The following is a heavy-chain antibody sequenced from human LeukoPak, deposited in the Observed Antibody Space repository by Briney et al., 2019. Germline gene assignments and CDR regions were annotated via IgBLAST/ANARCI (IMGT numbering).Heavy chain of an antibody. CDR2: ISSSGSTI. D-gene: IGHD6-13*01. V-gene: IGHV3-48*03. Sequence: PGGSLRLSCAASGFTFSSYEMNWVRQAPGKGLEWVSYISSSGSTIYYADSVKGRFTISRDNAKNSLYLQMNSLRAEDTAVYYCARTERSSWYEDWFDPWGQGTLVTVSS. CDR3: ARTERSSWYEDWFDP. CDR1: GFTFSSYE. J-gene: IGHJ5*02.